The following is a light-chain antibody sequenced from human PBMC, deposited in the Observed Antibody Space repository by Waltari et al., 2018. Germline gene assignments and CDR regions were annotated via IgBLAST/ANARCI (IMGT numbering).Light chain of an antibody. CDR2: DAA. Sequence: EIMLTQSPGILSLSPGERATLSCRASQSISRYLAWYQQTPGQAPRLLIYDAASRATSIPDRFSGSGSGTDFSLTISRLEPEDSAVYYCQKYGTLPATFGQGTKVEIK. J-gene: IGKJ1*01. CDR3: QKYGTLPAT. V-gene: IGKV3-20*01. CDR1: QSISRY.